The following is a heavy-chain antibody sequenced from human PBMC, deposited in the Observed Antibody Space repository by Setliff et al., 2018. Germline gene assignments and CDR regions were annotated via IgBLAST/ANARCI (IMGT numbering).Heavy chain of an antibody. CDR3: ARDWVVVAAIDY. V-gene: IGHV4-39*07. Sequence: PSETLSLTCTVSGGSISSSSYYWGWIRQPPGKGLEWIGSIYYSGSTYYNPSLKSRVTISVDTSKNQFSLKLSSVTAADTAVYYCARDWVVVAAIDYWGQGTLVTVSS. J-gene: IGHJ4*02. D-gene: IGHD2-15*01. CDR2: IYYSGST. CDR1: GGSISSSSYY.